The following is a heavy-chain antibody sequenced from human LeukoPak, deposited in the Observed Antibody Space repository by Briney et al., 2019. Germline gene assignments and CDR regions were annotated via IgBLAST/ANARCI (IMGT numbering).Heavy chain of an antibody. CDR2: IYPDNSDT. J-gene: IGHJ3*01. CDR1: GYRFNAYW. CDR3: ARPNITSYYDSRGYDAFDV. V-gene: IGHV5-51*01. D-gene: IGHD3-22*01. Sequence: GESLKISCKGSGYRFNAYWIAWVRQMPGKGLEWMGIIYPDNSDTRYSPSFQGQVTISADKSVRTAYLQWSSLKASDTAMYYCARPNITSYYDSRGYDAFDVWGQGTMVTVSS.